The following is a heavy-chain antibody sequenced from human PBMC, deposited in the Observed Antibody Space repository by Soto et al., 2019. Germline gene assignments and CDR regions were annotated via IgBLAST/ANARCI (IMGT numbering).Heavy chain of an antibody. CDR3: ARDIRLYVDMMIVDAFDI. Sequence: ASVKVSCKASGYTFTGQYMHWVRQAPGQGLEWMGWINPNSGDTNSAQKFQGRVTMTRDTSISTAYMELSRLISDDTAVYFCARDIRLYVDMMIVDAFDIWGQGTMVTVSS. CDR2: INPNSGDT. J-gene: IGHJ3*02. D-gene: IGHD3-16*01. CDR1: GYTFTGQY. V-gene: IGHV1-2*02.